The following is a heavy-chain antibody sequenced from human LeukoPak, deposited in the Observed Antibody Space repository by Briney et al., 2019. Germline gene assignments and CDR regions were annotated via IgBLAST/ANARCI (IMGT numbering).Heavy chain of an antibody. CDR3: ARRRFITGLYYYYYMDV. Sequence: PSETLSLTCTVSGGSISSSSYHWVWVRQPPGKGLEWIGSIYYSGNTYYNPSLKSRVTISVDTSRNQFSLRLSSVTAADAAVYYCARRRFITGLYYYYYMDVWGKGTTVTVSS. CDR2: IYYSGNT. CDR1: GGSISSSSYH. D-gene: IGHD1-14*01. V-gene: IGHV4-39*01. J-gene: IGHJ6*03.